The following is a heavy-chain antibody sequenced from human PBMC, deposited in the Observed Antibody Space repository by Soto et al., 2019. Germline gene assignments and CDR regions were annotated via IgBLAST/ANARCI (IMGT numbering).Heavy chain of an antibody. CDR2: TYYRSKWYN. CDR3: SRDRWTYSSGLYTFDY. D-gene: IGHD6-19*01. CDR1: GDSVSSNSAA. J-gene: IGHJ4*02. V-gene: IGHV6-1*01. Sequence: SQTLSLTCAISGDSVSSNSAAWNWIRQSPSRGLEWLGRTYYRSKWYNDYAVSVKSRITINPDTSKNQFSLQLNSVTPEETAGYYWSRDRWTYSSGLYTFDYWGQGTLVTVSS.